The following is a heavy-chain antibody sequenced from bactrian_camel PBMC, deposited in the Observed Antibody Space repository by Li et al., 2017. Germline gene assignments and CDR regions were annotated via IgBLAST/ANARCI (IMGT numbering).Heavy chain of an antibody. D-gene: IGHD6*01. CDR3: VRELIGTWPANY. Sequence: HVQLVESGGGSVEPGRQLTLSCTISEFMNVCMGWFRQAPGKEREGVAAIDRDGRTFIGYSVTGRFTISKNVASGTLYLQMNSLKPEDTAVYYCVRELIGTWPANYWGQGTQVTVS. J-gene: IGHJ4*01. V-gene: IGHV3S53*01. CDR1: EFMNVC. CDR2: IDRDGRT.